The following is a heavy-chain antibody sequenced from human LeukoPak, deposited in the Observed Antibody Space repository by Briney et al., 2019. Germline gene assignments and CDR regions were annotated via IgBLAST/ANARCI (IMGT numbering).Heavy chain of an antibody. CDR2: INHSGST. Sequence: SETLSLTCAVYGGSFSGYCWSWIRQPPVKGLEWIGEINHSGSTNYNPSLKSRVTISVDTSKNQFSLKLSSVTAADTAVYYCARSITMIVVVIRYNWFDPWGQGTLVTVSS. CDR3: ARSITMIVVVIRYNWFDP. V-gene: IGHV4-34*01. J-gene: IGHJ5*02. D-gene: IGHD3-22*01. CDR1: GGSFSGYC.